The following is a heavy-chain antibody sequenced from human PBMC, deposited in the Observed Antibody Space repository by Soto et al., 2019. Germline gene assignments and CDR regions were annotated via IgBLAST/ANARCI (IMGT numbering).Heavy chain of an antibody. Sequence: GGSLRLSCAASGFTFSSYAMSWVRQAPGKGLEWVGRIKSKTDGGTTDYAAPVKGRFTISRDDSKNTLYLQMNSLKTEDTAVYYCTTANRYSTLYYYGMDVWGQGTTVTVSS. CDR2: IKSKTDGGTT. D-gene: IGHD6-13*01. J-gene: IGHJ6*02. CDR1: GFTFSSYA. CDR3: TTANRYSTLYYYGMDV. V-gene: IGHV3-15*01.